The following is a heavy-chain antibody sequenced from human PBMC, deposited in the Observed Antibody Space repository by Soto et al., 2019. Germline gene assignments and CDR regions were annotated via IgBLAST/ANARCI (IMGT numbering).Heavy chain of an antibody. Sequence: SSVKVSCKASGGTFSSYAISWVRQAPGQGLEWMGGIIPIFGTANYAQKFQGRVTTTADESTSTAYMELSSLRSEDTAVYYCAKDRRERRSRLGDLSLQFDAFDTWGQGTMVTVSS. J-gene: IGHJ3*02. D-gene: IGHD3-16*02. CDR2: IIPIFGTA. CDR3: AKDRRERRSRLGDLSLQFDAFDT. CDR1: GGTFSSYA. V-gene: IGHV1-69*13.